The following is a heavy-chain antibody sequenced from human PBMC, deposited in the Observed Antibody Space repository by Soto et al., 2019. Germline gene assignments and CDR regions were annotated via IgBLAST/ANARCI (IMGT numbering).Heavy chain of an antibody. CDR1: GFTFSSYG. D-gene: IGHD3-22*01. V-gene: IGHV3-30*18. CDR3: AKDYYTYYYDSSGYYLPDY. J-gene: IGHJ4*02. CDR2: ISYDGSNK. Sequence: GGSLRLSCAASGFTFSSYGMHWVRQAPGKGLEWVAVISYDGSNKYYADSVKGRFTISRDNSKNTLYLQMNSLRAEDTAVYYCAKDYYTYYYDSSGYYLPDYWGQGTLVTVSS.